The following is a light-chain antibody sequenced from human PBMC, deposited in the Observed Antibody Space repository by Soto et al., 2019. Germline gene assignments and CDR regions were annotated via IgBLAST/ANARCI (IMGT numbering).Light chain of an antibody. V-gene: IGKV1-12*01. Sequence: DIQMTQSPSSVSASVGDRVTITCRASQGISRWLAWYQQKPGKAPQLLIYAASSLRSGVPSRFSGSGSGTDCTLTISSLQPEDFATYYCQQANSFPPWTVGQGTKVEIK. J-gene: IGKJ1*01. CDR3: QQANSFPPWT. CDR2: AAS. CDR1: QGISRW.